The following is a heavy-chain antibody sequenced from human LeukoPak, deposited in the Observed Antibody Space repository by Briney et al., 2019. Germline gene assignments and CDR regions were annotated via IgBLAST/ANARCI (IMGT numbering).Heavy chain of an antibody. Sequence: GGSLRLSCEGSGFPFGSYVMSWVRQAPGKGLEWIAYINHNAEMIFYPDFLKGRFTISRDNPKKSLYLQMNALRYEDTAIYYCARGHDWAFDLWGQGTLVTVSS. CDR1: GFPFGSYV. CDR3: ARGHDWAFDL. V-gene: IGHV3-48*02. J-gene: IGHJ4*02. CDR2: INHNAEMI. D-gene: IGHD3-9*01.